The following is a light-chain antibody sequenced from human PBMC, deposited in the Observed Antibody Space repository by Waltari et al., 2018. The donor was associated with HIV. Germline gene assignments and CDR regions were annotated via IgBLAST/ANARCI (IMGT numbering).Light chain of an antibody. CDR2: NVN. CDR3: QSYDSGLRM. V-gene: IGLV1-40*01. CDR1: SSTIGATSH. J-gene: IGLJ3*02. Sequence: QSVLTQPPSVSGAPAQRVTISCTGSSSTIGATSHVHWYQQPPGRAPKLLIYNVNNRPSGVPDRFSGSKSGTSASLAITGLQAEDEADYYCQSYDSGLRMFGGGTKLTVL.